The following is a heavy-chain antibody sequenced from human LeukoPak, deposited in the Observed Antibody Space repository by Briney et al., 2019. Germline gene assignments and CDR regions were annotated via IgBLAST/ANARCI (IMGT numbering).Heavy chain of an antibody. CDR3: ANHCSSTSCYTDY. V-gene: IGHV3-21*01. CDR2: ISSSSSYI. J-gene: IGHJ4*02. D-gene: IGHD2-2*02. CDR1: GFTFSSYS. Sequence: GGSLRLSCAASGFTFSSYSMNWVRQAPGKGLEWVSSISSSSSYIYYADSVKGRFTISRDNAKNSLYLQMNSLRAEDTAVYYCANHCSSTSCYTDYWGQGTLVTVSS.